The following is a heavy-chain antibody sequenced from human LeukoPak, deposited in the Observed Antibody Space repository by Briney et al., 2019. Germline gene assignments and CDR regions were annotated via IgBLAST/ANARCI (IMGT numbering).Heavy chain of an antibody. J-gene: IGHJ4*02. CDR3: ARDLVRGYLQYYFDY. CDR1: GFTFSNXX. D-gene: IGHD3-3*02. Sequence: SGFTFSNXXXXXVRXXXGXXXXXXXXXWYDGSKKYYADSVKGRFTISRDNAKNSLYLQMNSLRAEDTAVYYCARDLVRGYLQYYFDYWGQGTLVTVSS. V-gene: IGHV3-33*01. CDR2: XWYDGSKK.